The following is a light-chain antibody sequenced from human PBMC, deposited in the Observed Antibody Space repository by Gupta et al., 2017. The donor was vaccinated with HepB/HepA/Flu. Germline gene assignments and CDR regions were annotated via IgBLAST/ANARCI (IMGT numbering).Light chain of an antibody. CDR1: QSVGGN. Sequence: EIVMTQSPATLPVSPGERVSLSCRASQSVGGNLAWYQQKPGQAPRLLILAASIRAAGVPARFSGSGSGTEFTLTISSLQSEDFAVYYCQQYIKWPLAFGEGTKVEMK. J-gene: IGKJ4*01. CDR3: QQYIKWPLA. V-gene: IGKV3-15*01. CDR2: AAS.